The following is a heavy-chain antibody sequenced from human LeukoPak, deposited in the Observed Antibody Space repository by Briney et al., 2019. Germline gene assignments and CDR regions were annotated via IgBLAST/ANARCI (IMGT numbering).Heavy chain of an antibody. J-gene: IGHJ4*02. V-gene: IGHV3-23*01. CDR1: GFTFSNAW. CDR3: SKGGFDWFGDDY. CDR2: ISGSGGTI. Sequence: GGSLRLSCAASGFTFSNAWMSWVRQAPGKGLEWVSAISGSGGTIYYADSVKGRFTISRDNSKKTLYLQMNSLRAEDTAIYYCSKGGFDWFGDDYWGQGTLVTVSS. D-gene: IGHD3-10*01.